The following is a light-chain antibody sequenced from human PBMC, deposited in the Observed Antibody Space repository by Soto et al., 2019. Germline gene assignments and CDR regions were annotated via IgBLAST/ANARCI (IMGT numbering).Light chain of an antibody. CDR2: WAS. V-gene: IGKV4-1*01. CDR3: QQYYDTPLT. Sequence: DIVMTQSPDSLAVSLGERATINCKSSQSVLYSSNNKNYLAWYQQKPGQPPKLLIYWASTRESGVPDRFSGSGSGTDFTITISRLQAEDVAVYYCQQYYDTPLTFGQGTEVEVK. J-gene: IGKJ1*01. CDR1: QSVLYSSNNKNY.